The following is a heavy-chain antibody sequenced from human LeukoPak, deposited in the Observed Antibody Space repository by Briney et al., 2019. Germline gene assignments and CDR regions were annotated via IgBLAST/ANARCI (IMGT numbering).Heavy chain of an antibody. V-gene: IGHV4-59*08. CDR3: ASSGYSSGGGWFDP. CDR2: IYYSGST. D-gene: IGHD6-19*01. Sequence: SETLSLTCTVSGGSISSYYWSWIRQPPGKGLEWIGYIYYSGSTNYNPSLKSRVTISVDTSKKQFSLKLSSVPAADTAVYYCASSGYSSGGGWFDPWGQGTLVTVSS. CDR1: GGSISSYY. J-gene: IGHJ5*02.